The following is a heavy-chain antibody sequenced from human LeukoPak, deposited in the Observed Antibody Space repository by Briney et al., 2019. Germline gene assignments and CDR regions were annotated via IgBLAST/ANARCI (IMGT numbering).Heavy chain of an antibody. CDR3: TRDIGRLRGDAFDF. CDR2: IYSGGST. CDR1: GFTVSTNY. V-gene: IGHV3-66*01. J-gene: IGHJ3*01. Sequence: PGGSLRLSCGASGFTVSTNYMSWVRQAPGKGLEWVSIIYSGGSTYYADSVKGRFTISRDNSKNTLYLQMNSLRVEDMAVYYCTRDIGRLRGDAFDFWGQGTMVTVSS. D-gene: IGHD2-15*01.